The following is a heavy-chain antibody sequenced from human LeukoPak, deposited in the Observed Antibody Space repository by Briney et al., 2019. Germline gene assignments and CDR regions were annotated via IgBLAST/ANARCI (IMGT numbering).Heavy chain of an antibody. J-gene: IGHJ5*02. D-gene: IGHD6-13*01. CDR2: ISRRSATM. V-gene: IGHV3-48*02. CDR3: ARGHSRGSSWGYWFDP. CDR1: GFAFSNYS. Sequence: PGRCLRLSCAPSGFAFSNYSMNSVRQSAGQRLEWISYISRRSATMLYADSVQGRFTISRDNAENSLHLQMNSLRDEDTAVYVCARGHSRGSSWGYWFDPWGQGTLVTVSS.